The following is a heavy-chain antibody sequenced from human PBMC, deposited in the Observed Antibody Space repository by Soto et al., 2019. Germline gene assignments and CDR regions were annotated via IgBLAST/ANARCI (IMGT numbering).Heavy chain of an antibody. J-gene: IGHJ3*02. CDR1: GGSISSYY. CDR3: ARRPGFGHAFDI. Sequence: QVQLQESGPGLVKPSETLSLTCTVSGGSISSYYWSWIRQPPGKGLEFIGYIYYSGSTNYSPSLKSRATISVDTSKTRCSLRLTSVTAADTAVYYCARRPGFGHAFDIWGQGTMVTVSS. CDR2: IYYSGST. V-gene: IGHV4-59*08. D-gene: IGHD3-10*01.